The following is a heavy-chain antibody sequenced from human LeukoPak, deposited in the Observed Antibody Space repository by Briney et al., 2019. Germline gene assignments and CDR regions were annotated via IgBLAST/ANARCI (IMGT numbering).Heavy chain of an antibody. V-gene: IGHV4-59*12. D-gene: IGHD3-3*01. CDR1: GGSLDNYL. CDR3: ARDWSGPYYFDY. Sequence: PSETLSLTCTVSGGSLDNYLWSWIREPPGERLEWSGYIYYSGSTNYNPSLKSRVTLSVDTSKNQFSLKLTAVTAADTAVYYCARDWSGPYYFDYWGQGTLVTVSS. J-gene: IGHJ4*01. CDR2: IYYSGST.